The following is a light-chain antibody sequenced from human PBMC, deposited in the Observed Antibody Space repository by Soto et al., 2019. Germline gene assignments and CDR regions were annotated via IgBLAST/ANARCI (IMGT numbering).Light chain of an antibody. J-gene: IGKJ4*01. CDR1: QGINSC. V-gene: IGKV1D-16*01. CDR2: AAS. Sequence: DVQMTQSPSSLSASVGDRVTITCRASQGINSCLAWYQQKPEKASMSLIYAASSLQTGVPSRFSGSGSGTDFTLTISNLQPEDSATYYCQHYRIYSPTFGGGTKVEIK. CDR3: QHYRIYSPT.